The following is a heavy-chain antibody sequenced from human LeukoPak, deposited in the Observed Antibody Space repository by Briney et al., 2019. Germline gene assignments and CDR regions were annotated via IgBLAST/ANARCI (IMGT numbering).Heavy chain of an antibody. D-gene: IGHD3-9*01. J-gene: IGHJ3*02. CDR1: RGTFSSYA. CDR3: SRGYDILTGYEDDAFNI. V-gene: IGHV1-69*06. CDR2: IFPIFGTA. Sequence: ASVKVSCMASRGTFSSYAISWVRQAPGQGLEWMGGIFPIFGTAHNAQKFQGRVTITADKSTSTAYMELSSLRSEDTAVYYCSRGYDILTGYEDDAFNIWGQGTMVTVSS.